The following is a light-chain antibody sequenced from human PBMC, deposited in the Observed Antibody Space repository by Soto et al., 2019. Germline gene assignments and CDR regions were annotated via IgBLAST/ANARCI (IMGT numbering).Light chain of an antibody. J-gene: IGLJ1*01. Sequence: QSVLTQPPSASGSPGQSVAISCTGTSGDVGGYNYVSWYQQHPGKAPKLMIYEVNKRPSGVPDRFSGSKSGNTASLTVSGLQAEDEAEYYCSSYAGSSNVFXTGTKLTVL. CDR2: EVN. V-gene: IGLV2-8*01. CDR3: SSYAGSSNV. CDR1: SGDVGGYNY.